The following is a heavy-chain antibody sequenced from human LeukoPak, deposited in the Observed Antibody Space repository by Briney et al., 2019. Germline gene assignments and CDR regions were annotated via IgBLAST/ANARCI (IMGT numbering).Heavy chain of an antibody. J-gene: IGHJ4*02. CDR2: ISGSGWTI. CDR3: ANGSPATIFGVVAMGY. Sequence: GGSLRLSCAASGFTFSSYEMNWVRQAPGKGLEWVSYISGSGWTINYADSVKGRFTVSRDNAKNSLSLQMNSLRAEDTAVYYCANGSPATIFGVVAMGYWGQGTLVIVSS. V-gene: IGHV3-48*03. D-gene: IGHD3-3*01. CDR1: GFTFSSYE.